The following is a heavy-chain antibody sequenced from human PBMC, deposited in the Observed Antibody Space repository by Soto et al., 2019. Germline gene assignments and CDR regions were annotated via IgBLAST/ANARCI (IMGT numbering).Heavy chain of an antibody. D-gene: IGHD3-22*01. V-gene: IGHV3-23*01. CDR1: GFTFSSYT. CDR3: RGVYDSSGVYFHH. J-gene: IGHJ1*01. CDR2: ISTSGDTT. Sequence: EVQLLESGGDLVQPGGSLRLSCAASGFTFSSYTLSWVRQAPGKGLEWVSSISTSGDTTSYADSVKGQFTISRDNSKNTLFLQMNSLRAEDTAVYYCRGVYDSSGVYFHHWGQGTLVTVSS.